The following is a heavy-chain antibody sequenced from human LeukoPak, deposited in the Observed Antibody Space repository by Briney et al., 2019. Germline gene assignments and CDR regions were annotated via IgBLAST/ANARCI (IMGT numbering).Heavy chain of an antibody. J-gene: IGHJ4*02. CDR2: IKQDGSEK. CDR1: GFTFSSYS. V-gene: IGHV3-7*01. CDR3: ARYGGDSSGYYYGYFDY. D-gene: IGHD3-22*01. Sequence: PGGSLRLSCAASGFTFSSYSMNWVRQAPGKGLEWVANIKQDGSEKYYVDSVKGRFTISRDNAKSSLYLQMNSLRAEDTAVYYCARYGGDSSGYYYGYFDYWGQGTLVTVSS.